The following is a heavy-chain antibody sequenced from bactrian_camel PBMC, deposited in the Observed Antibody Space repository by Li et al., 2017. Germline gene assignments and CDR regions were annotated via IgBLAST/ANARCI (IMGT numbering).Heavy chain of an antibody. J-gene: IGHJ4*01. D-gene: IGHD3*01. V-gene: IGHV3S45*01. CDR1: GHSRGSNC. Sequence: HVQLVESGGGSVQAGGSLRLSCKVSGHSRGSNCVGWYHLPPGRAPAEREGIAAIRRDGGETWYAASVKGRFTISKDNVKNTLYLQMDSLKPEDTAMYYCAADRSRMTTMQVLGFTPRYWGQGTQVTVS. CDR2: IRRDGGET. CDR3: AADRSRMTTMQVLGFTPRY.